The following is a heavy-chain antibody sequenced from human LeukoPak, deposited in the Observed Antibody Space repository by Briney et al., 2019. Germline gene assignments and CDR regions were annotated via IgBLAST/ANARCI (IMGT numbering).Heavy chain of an antibody. CDR3: ARDGTYYYGSGSSNWFDP. V-gene: IGHV4-4*02. D-gene: IGHD3-10*01. Sequence: PSGTLSLTCAVSGGSISSSNWWSWVRQPPGKGLEWIGEIYHSGSTNYNPSLKSRVTISVDKSKNQFSLKLSSVTAADTAVYYCARDGTYYYGSGSSNWFDPWGQGTLVTVSS. CDR2: IYHSGST. J-gene: IGHJ5*02. CDR1: GGSISSSNW.